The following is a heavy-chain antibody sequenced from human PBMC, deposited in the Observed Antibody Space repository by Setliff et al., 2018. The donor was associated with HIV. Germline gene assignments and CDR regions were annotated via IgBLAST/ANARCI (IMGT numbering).Heavy chain of an antibody. CDR2: IIHILGIA. V-gene: IGHV1-69*10. CDR1: GYMFIAYA. Sequence: SVKVSCKTSGYMFIAYAINWVRQAPGQGLEWMGGIIHILGIANYAQKFQGRVTITADKSTSTAYMELSSLRSEDTAVYYCALGLLQSDAFDIWGQGTMVTVSS. D-gene: IGHD3-10*01. J-gene: IGHJ3*02. CDR3: ALGLLQSDAFDI.